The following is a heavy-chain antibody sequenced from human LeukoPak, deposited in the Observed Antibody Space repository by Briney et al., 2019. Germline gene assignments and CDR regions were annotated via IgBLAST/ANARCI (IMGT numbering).Heavy chain of an antibody. CDR1: GGPISSGDYY. Sequence: PSQTLSLTCTFSGGPISSGDYYWSWIRQPPGKGLEWIGYIYYSGSTYYNPSLKSRVTISVDTSKNQFCLKLSSVTAADTAVYYCASYGDLQYFLHWGQGTLVTVSS. CDR3: ASYGDLQYFLH. V-gene: IGHV4-30-4*08. D-gene: IGHD4-17*01. CDR2: IYYSGST. J-gene: IGHJ1*01.